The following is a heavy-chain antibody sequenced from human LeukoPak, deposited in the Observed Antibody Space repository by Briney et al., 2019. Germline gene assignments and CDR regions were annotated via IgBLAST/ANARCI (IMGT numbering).Heavy chain of an antibody. CDR1: GGSFSGYY. J-gene: IGHJ4*02. CDR3: ARVRQWQAFDY. D-gene: IGHD6-19*01. CDR2: INHSGST. V-gene: IGHV4-34*01. Sequence: SETLSLTCALYGGSFSGYYWSWIRQPPGKGLEWIGEINHSGSTNYNPSLKSRVTISVDTSKNQFSLKLSSVTAADTAVYYCARVRQWQAFDYWGQGTLVTVSS.